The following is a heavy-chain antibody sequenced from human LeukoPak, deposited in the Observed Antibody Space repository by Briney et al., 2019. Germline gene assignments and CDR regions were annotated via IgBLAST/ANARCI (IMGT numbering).Heavy chain of an antibody. V-gene: IGHV3-23*01. Sequence: GGSLRLSCAASGFTFSSYAMSWVRQAPGKGLEWVLAISGSGGSTYYADSVKGRFTISRDNSKNTLYLQMNSLRAEDTAVYYCAKGLYGDYEAYYFDYWGQGTLVTVSS. CDR2: ISGSGGST. D-gene: IGHD4-17*01. J-gene: IGHJ4*02. CDR3: AKGLYGDYEAYYFDY. CDR1: GFTFSSYA.